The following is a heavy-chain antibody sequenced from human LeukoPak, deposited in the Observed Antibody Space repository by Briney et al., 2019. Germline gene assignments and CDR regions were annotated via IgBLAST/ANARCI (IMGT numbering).Heavy chain of an antibody. D-gene: IGHD2-15*01. Sequence: GGSLRLSCAASGFTFTSDGMSWVRQAPGKGLEWVSALSGSGSTTYYADSVKGRFTISRDNSKNTLYLQMNSLRAEDTAVYYCAKDSYCSGGSCYLSLVGFDPWGQGTLVTVSS. V-gene: IGHV3-23*01. J-gene: IGHJ5*02. CDR1: GFTFTSDG. CDR3: AKDSYCSGGSCYLSLVGFDP. CDR2: LSGSGSTT.